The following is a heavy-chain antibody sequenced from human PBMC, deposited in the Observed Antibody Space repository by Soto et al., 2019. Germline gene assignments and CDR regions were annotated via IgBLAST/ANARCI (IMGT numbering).Heavy chain of an antibody. CDR1: GYTFTSYD. Sequence: QVQLVQSGAEMKKPGASVKVSCKASGYTFTSYDVNWVRQATGQGLEGMGWMNPNSGNTGYAQKFLGRVTMTRNTSISTAYMELSSLRSEDTAVYYCAREITDYGMDVWGQGTTVTVSS. J-gene: IGHJ6*02. CDR3: AREITDYGMDV. CDR2: MNPNSGNT. V-gene: IGHV1-8*01. D-gene: IGHD3-16*01.